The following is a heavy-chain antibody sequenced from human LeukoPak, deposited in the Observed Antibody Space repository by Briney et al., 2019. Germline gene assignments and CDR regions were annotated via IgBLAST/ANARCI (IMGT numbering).Heavy chain of an antibody. V-gene: IGHV1-69*08. CDR3: ARVPQGSSWPYYFDY. CDR1: GYTFTSYY. Sequence: SVKVSCKASGYTFTSYYMHWVRQAPGQGLEWVGRIVPILGTANYAQNFQGRVTITADRSTTTAYMELSSLRSEDTAVYYCARVPQGSSWPYYFDYWGQGTLVTVSS. CDR2: IVPILGTA. D-gene: IGHD6-13*01. J-gene: IGHJ4*02.